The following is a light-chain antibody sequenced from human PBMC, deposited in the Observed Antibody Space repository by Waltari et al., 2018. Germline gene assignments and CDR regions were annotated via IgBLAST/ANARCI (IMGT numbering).Light chain of an antibody. CDR2: YAS. Sequence: EIVMTQSPATLSVSPGERATLSCRASQSISSNLAWYQHRPGQAPRLLIYYASTRATGIPARFSCSGSGTEFTLTISILQAEDFALYYCQQYNNWPQTFGQGTKVEIE. CDR3: QQYNNWPQT. V-gene: IGKV3-15*01. J-gene: IGKJ1*01. CDR1: QSISSN.